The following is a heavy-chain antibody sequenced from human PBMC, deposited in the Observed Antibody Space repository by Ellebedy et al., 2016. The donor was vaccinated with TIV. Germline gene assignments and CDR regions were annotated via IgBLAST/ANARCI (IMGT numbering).Heavy chain of an antibody. CDR1: GFTFMYSG. CDR3: AQQSAYGYIPDY. CDR2: MSSDGSEE. Sequence: PGGSLRLSCVTSGFTFMYSGMHWVRQAPGKGLEWVRYMSSDGSEEDYADSVKGRFSISRDNSKSTLYLQMDSPKDDDTAVYFCAQQSAYGYIPDYWGHGTLVTVSS. J-gene: IGHJ4*01. V-gene: IGHV3-33*03. D-gene: IGHD5-24*01.